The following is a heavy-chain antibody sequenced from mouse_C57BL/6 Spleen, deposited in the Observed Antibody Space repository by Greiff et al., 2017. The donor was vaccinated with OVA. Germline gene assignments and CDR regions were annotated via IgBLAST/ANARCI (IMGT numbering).Heavy chain of an antibody. V-gene: IGHV1-26*01. CDR3: ATFPYGSRGGYAMDY. Sequence: EVQLQQSGPELVKPGASVKISCKASGYTFTDYYMNWVKQSHGKSLEWIGDINPNNGGTSYNQKFKGKATLTVDKSSSTAYMELRSLTSEDSAVYYCATFPYGSRGGYAMDYWGQGTSVTVSS. CDR2: INPNNGGT. CDR1: GYTFTDYY. J-gene: IGHJ4*01. D-gene: IGHD1-1*01.